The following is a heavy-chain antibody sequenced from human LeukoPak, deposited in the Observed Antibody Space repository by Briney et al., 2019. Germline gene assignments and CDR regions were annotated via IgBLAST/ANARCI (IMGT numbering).Heavy chain of an antibody. CDR1: GFTFSSYE. J-gene: IGHJ4*02. Sequence: GGSLRLSCAASGFTFSSYEMNWVRQAPGKGLEWVSYISSSGSTIYYADSVKGRFTISRDNAKNSLYLQMNRLRAEDTAVYYCARVPLYSSGWYAEIDYWGRGTLVTVSS. CDR3: ARVPLYSSGWYAEIDY. D-gene: IGHD6-19*01. V-gene: IGHV3-48*03. CDR2: ISSSGSTI.